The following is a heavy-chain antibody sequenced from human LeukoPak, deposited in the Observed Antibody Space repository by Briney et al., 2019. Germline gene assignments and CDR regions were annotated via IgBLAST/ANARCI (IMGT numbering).Heavy chain of an antibody. CDR2: ISYDGSNK. J-gene: IGHJ5*02. Sequence: GGSLRLSCAASGFTFSSYAMHWVRQAPGKGLEGVAVISYDGSNKYYADSVKGRFTISRDNSKNTLYLQMNSLRAEDTAVYYCARGYDNYTWFDPWGQGTLVTVSS. D-gene: IGHD3-22*01. CDR1: GFTFSSYA. CDR3: ARGYDNYTWFDP. V-gene: IGHV3-30*04.